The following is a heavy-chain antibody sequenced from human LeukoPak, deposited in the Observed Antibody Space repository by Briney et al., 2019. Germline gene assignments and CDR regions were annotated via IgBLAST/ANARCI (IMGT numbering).Heavy chain of an antibody. CDR2: ISGSGGST. CDR3: ARGPGGRYYYYYMDV. V-gene: IGHV3-23*01. CDR1: GFTFSSYA. Sequence: GGSLRLSCAASGFTFSSYAMSWVRQAPGKGLEWVSAISGSGGSTYYADSVKGRFTISRDNSKNTLYLQMNSLRAEDTAVYYCARGPGGRYYYYYMDVWGKGTTVTVSS. D-gene: IGHD1-26*01. J-gene: IGHJ6*03.